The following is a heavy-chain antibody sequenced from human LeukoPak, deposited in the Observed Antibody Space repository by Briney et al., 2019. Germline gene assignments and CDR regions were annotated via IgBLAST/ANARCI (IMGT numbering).Heavy chain of an antibody. CDR2: INPNSGGT. J-gene: IGHJ4*02. D-gene: IGHD4-17*01. CDR1: GYTFTGYY. Sequence: GASVKVSCKASGYTFTGYYMHWVRQAPGPGLEWRGRINPNSGGTNYAQKFQGRVTMTRDTSISTAYMELSRLRSDDTAVYYCARDHWEGDYKFRQEEYYFDYWGQGALVTVSS. V-gene: IGHV1-2*06. CDR3: ARDHWEGDYKFRQEEYYFDY.